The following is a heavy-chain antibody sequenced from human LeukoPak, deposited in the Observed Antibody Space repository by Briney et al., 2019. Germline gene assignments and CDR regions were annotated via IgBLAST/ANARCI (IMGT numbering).Heavy chain of an antibody. CDR1: GYTFTGYY. CDR3: ARALPYYYDSSGYYDY. J-gene: IGHJ4*02. D-gene: IGHD3-22*01. Sequence: ASVKVSCKASGYTFTGYYMHWVRQAPGQGLEWMGIINPSGGSTSYAQKFQGRVTMTRDTSTSTVYLELSSLRSEDTAVYYCARALPYYYDSSGYYDYWGQGTLVTVSS. V-gene: IGHV1-46*01. CDR2: INPSGGST.